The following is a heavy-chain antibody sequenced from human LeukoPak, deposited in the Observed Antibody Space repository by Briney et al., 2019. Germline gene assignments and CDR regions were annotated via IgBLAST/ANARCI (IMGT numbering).Heavy chain of an antibody. CDR1: GFTFSTYW. D-gene: IGHD2-15*01. CDR2: ISGDESAT. V-gene: IGHV3-74*01. Sequence: GGSLRLSCAASGFTFSTYWMHWVRQAPGKGLVWVSRISGDESATIYADSVKGRFTISRDNAENTMYLQMNSLTVEDTAVYYCTRRVSATRWFDPWGQGTLVTVSS. CDR3: TRRVSATRWFDP. J-gene: IGHJ5*02.